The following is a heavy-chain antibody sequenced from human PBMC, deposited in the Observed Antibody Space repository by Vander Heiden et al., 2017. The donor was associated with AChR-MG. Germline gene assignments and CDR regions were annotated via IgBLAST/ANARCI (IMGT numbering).Heavy chain of an antibody. Sequence: EVPLVESGGVLVNPGGSLRLSCVASGSSFSDAWVPWARQAPGRGLEWVGSIKSKANGGITHYDEPVKGRFTISRDDSKSTVYLQMNSLTTEDTAVYYCTPGPWASAWVYYYYMDVWGKGTTVSVS. CDR2: IKSKANGGIT. CDR3: TPGPWASAWVYYYYMDV. D-gene: IGHD6-19*01. CDR1: GSSFSDAW. V-gene: IGHV3-15*01. J-gene: IGHJ6*03.